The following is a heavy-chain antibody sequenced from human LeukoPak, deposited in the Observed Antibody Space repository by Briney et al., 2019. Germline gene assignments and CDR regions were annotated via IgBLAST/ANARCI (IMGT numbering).Heavy chain of an antibody. CDR1: GFTFSSYG. V-gene: IGHV3-33*01. D-gene: IGHD3-22*01. J-gene: IGHJ4*02. CDR3: ARDDDTSSHYSLFEY. CDR2: IWYDGSNK. Sequence: GGSLRLSCAASGFTFSSYGMHWVRQAPGKGLEWVAVIWYDGSNKYYADSVKGRFSISRDTSRSTVYLQMNSLRAEDTAVYYCARDDDTSSHYSLFEYWGQGTRVTVSS.